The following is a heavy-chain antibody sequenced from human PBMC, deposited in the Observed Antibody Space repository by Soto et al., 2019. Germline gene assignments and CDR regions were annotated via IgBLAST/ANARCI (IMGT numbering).Heavy chain of an antibody. Sequence: QVQLVQSGAEVKKPGSSVKVSCKASGGTFSSYAISWVRQAPGQGLEWMGGIIPIFGTANYAQKFQGRVTITADESTSTXYMELSSLRSEETAVYYCARLSYGGNTQPDYGMDVWGQGTTVTVSS. CDR3: ARLSYGGNTQPDYGMDV. J-gene: IGHJ6*02. V-gene: IGHV1-69*12. CDR1: GGTFSSYA. D-gene: IGHD4-17*01. CDR2: IIPIFGTA.